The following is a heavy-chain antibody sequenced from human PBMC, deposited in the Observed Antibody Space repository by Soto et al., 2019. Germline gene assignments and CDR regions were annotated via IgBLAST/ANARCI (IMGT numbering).Heavy chain of an antibody. V-gene: IGHV3-23*01. D-gene: IGHD3-22*01. Sequence: EVQLLESGGGSVQPGGSLRLSCAASGFTLSSYAMSWVRQAPGKGLEWVSTISGSGGSTYHADSVKGRFTISRDNSKNTLYLQMNSLRAEDTAVYYCAKPWGHGVITSASFYYWGQGSLVTVSS. CDR1: GFTLSSYA. CDR3: AKPWGHGVITSASFYY. CDR2: ISGSGGST. J-gene: IGHJ4*02.